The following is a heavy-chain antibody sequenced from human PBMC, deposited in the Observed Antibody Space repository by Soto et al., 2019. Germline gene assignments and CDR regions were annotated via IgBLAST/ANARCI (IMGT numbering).Heavy chain of an antibody. CDR3: ARQPTGALDI. V-gene: IGHV4-39*01. J-gene: IGHJ3*02. Sequence: SETLSLTCTVSGGSISRNTYYWGWIRQTPGKGLEWIGIIYYTGSTYYNPSLKSRVTISVDTSKNQFSLKLSSVTAADTAVYYCARQPTGALDIWGQGTMVTVSS. CDR1: GGSISRNTYY. CDR2: IYYTGST. D-gene: IGHD4-4*01.